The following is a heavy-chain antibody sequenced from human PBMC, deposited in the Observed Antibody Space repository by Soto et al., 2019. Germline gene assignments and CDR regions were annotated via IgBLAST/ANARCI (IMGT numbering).Heavy chain of an antibody. Sequence: QLQLQESGPGLVKPSETLSLTCTVSGGSITRNNHYWGWIRQSPGKGLEWIGSILYSGSINYNPSLQSRVTISVETSKHQFSLKMSSVTAADTAVYYCARLGSSGWYQGSYFDYWGQGTLVTVSS. CDR3: ARLGSSGWYQGSYFDY. D-gene: IGHD6-19*01. CDR1: GGSITRNNHY. J-gene: IGHJ4*02. V-gene: IGHV4-39*01. CDR2: ILYSGSI.